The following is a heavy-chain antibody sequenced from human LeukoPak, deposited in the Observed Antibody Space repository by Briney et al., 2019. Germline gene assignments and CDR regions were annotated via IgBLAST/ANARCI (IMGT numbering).Heavy chain of an antibody. J-gene: IGHJ3*02. Sequence: SVKGSCKASGGTFSSYAISWVRQAPGQGLEWMGRIIPIFGIANYAQKFQGRVTITADKSTSTAYMELSSLRSEDTAVYYCASRYCGGDCYPSRHLDIWGQGTMVTVSS. CDR3: ASRYCGGDCYPSRHLDI. D-gene: IGHD2-21*02. CDR1: GGTFSSYA. V-gene: IGHV1-69*04. CDR2: IIPIFGIA.